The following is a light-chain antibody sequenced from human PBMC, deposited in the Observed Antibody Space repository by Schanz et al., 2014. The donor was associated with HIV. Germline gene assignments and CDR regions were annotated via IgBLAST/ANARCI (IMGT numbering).Light chain of an antibody. V-gene: IGKV3D-20*02. CDR1: QSVSSDY. CDR2: GAS. Sequence: EIVLTQSPGTLSLSPGERATLSCRASQSVSSDYFAWYQQKSGQAPRLLIYGASSRATGIPARFSGSGSGTDFTLTISSLEPEDFAVYYCQQRTNWPITFGQGTRLEIK. CDR3: QQRTNWPIT. J-gene: IGKJ5*01.